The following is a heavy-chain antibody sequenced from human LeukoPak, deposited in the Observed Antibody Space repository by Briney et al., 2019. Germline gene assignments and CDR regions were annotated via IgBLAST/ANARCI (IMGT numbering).Heavy chain of an antibody. J-gene: IGHJ4*02. CDR3: ARNWNDDYYFDY. Sequence: GGSLRLSCAASGFTFSSYAMSWVRQAPGKGLEWVSAISGSGGSTYYADSVKGRFTISRDNSKNTLYLQMNSLGAEDTAVYHCARNWNDDYYFDYWGQGTLVTVSS. V-gene: IGHV3-23*01. D-gene: IGHD1-1*01. CDR2: ISGSGGST. CDR1: GFTFSSYA.